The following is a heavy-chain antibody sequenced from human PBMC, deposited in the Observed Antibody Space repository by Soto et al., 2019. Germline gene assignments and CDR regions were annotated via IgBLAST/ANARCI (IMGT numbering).Heavy chain of an antibody. D-gene: IGHD2-15*01. V-gene: IGHV3-30-3*01. J-gene: IGHJ6*02. CDR2: ISYDGNIK. CDR3: ARAGYCSGGRCYSPYYYYYGMDV. Sequence: VGSLRLSCGASAFSFSHYAMHWVRQAPGKGLECVAVISYDGNIKRYADSVKGRFTISRDNSENTLYLQMNSLSPEDTAVYYCARAGYCSGGRCYSPYYYYYGMDVWGQGTTVTVSS. CDR1: AFSFSHYA.